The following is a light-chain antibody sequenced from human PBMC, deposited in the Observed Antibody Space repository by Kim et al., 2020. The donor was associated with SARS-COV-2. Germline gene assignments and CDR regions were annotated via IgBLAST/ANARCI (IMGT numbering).Light chain of an antibody. J-gene: IGLJ2*01. Sequence: GQTVSISCSGSYSNIGNKYVSWYQEIPGTAPKLLIYDNNKRPSGIPDRFSGSKSGTSATLAITGLQTGDEADYYCGSWDTILDGAIFGGGTQLTVL. CDR3: GSWDTILDGAI. CDR1: YSNIGNKY. CDR2: DNN. V-gene: IGLV1-51*01.